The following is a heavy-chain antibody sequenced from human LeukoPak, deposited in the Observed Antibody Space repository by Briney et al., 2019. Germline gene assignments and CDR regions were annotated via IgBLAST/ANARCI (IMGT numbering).Heavy chain of an antibody. J-gene: IGHJ4*02. D-gene: IGHD3-9*01. Sequence: PSETLSLTCAVYGGSFSGYYWSWIRQPPGKGLEWIGEINHSGSTNYNPSLKSRVTISVDTSKNQFSLKLSSVTAADTAVYYCARERGSTGYYKPYYFDYWGQGTLVTVSS. V-gene: IGHV4-34*01. CDR1: GGSFSGYY. CDR3: ARERGSTGYYKPYYFDY. CDR2: INHSGST.